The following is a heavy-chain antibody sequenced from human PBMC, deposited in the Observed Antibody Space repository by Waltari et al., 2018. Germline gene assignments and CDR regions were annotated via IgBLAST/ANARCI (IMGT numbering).Heavy chain of an antibody. CDR2: IDYSGST. V-gene: IGHV4-59*01. CDR3: ARDAGSSGWYGGYYYYGMDV. CDR1: GGSISSYY. J-gene: IGHJ6*02. Sequence: QVQLQESGPGLVKPSETLSLTCTVSGGSISSYYWSWIRQPPGKGLEWIGYIDYSGSTNYNPSLRSRVTISVDTSKNQFSLKLSSVTAADTAVYYCARDAGSSGWYGGYYYYGMDVWGQGTTVTVSS. D-gene: IGHD6-19*01.